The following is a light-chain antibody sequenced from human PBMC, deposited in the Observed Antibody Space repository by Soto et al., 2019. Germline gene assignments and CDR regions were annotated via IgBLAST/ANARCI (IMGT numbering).Light chain of an antibody. CDR3: QQYGGSPPYT. CDR1: QSVSSIY. J-gene: IGKJ2*01. Sequence: EIVWTQSPGTLSLSPGERATLSCRASQSVSSIYLAWYQQKPGQAPRLLIYRASSRATGIPDRFSGSGSGTDFTLTISRLEPEDFAVYSCQQYGGSPPYTFGQGTKLEIK. CDR2: RAS. V-gene: IGKV3-20*01.